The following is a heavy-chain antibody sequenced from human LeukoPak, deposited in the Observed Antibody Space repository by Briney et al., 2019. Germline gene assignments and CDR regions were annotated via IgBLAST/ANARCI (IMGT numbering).Heavy chain of an antibody. Sequence: PGGSLRLSCAASGFTFDDYGMSWVRQAPGKGLEWVSGINWNGGSTGYADSVKGRFTISRDNAKNSLYLQMNSLRAEDTAVYYCASDREYYYGSGSFDYWGQGTLVTVSS. J-gene: IGHJ4*02. D-gene: IGHD3-10*01. V-gene: IGHV3-20*04. CDR2: INWNGGST. CDR1: GFTFDDYG. CDR3: ASDREYYYGSGSFDY.